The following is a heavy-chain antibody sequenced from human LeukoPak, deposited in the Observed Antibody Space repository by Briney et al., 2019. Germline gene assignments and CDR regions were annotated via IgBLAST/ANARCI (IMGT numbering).Heavy chain of an antibody. CDR3: ASIAAAGTVS. CDR2: IYYSGST. J-gene: IGHJ4*02. V-gene: IGHV4-39*07. Sequence: SETLSLTCTVSGGSISSSSYYWGWIRQPPGKGLEWIGSIYYSGSTYYNPSLKSRVTISVDTSKNQFSLKLSSVTAADTAVYYCASIAAAGTVSWGQGTLVTVSS. D-gene: IGHD6-13*01. CDR1: GGSISSSSYY.